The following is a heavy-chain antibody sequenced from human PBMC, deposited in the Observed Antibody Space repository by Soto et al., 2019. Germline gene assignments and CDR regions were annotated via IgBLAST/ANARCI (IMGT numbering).Heavy chain of an antibody. D-gene: IGHD3-10*01. V-gene: IGHV4-30-2*01. CDR1: GGSISSGGYS. CDR2: IYHSGST. Sequence: QLQLQESGSGLVKPSQTLSLTCAVSGGSISSGGYSWSWIRQPPGKGLEWIGYIYHSGSTYYNPSLKSRVTISVDRSTNQFSMKLSYVTAADTDVYYWARAIGWFGELLGGYYFDYWGQGTLVTVSS. CDR3: ARAIGWFGELLGGYYFDY. J-gene: IGHJ4*02.